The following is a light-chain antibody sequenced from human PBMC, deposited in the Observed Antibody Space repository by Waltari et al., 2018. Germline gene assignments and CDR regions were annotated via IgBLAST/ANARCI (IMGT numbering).Light chain of an antibody. Sequence: DIQMTKSPSSLSASVGDSITITCRASQSISSSLNWYQQKSGEAPKLLISAASGLQSGVPSRFSGSGSGTDFTLSISSLQPEDFATYYCQQSYSPPPAFGQGTKVEIK. CDR1: QSISSS. CDR2: AAS. V-gene: IGKV1-39*01. CDR3: QQSYSPPPA. J-gene: IGKJ1*01.